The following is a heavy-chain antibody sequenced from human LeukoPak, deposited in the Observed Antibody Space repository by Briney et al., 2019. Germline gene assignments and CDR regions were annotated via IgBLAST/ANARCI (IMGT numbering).Heavy chain of an antibody. J-gene: IGHJ4*02. CDR3: AKGTCSGGRCSFDY. V-gene: IGHV3-23*01. Sequence: GGSLRLSCAASGFTFSTYAMTWVRQAPGKGLEWVSGISGSGDTTYYAYSVKGRFTISRDNSKNTLYLQMNSLRADDTAVYYCAKGTCSGGRCSFDYWGQGTLVTVSS. CDR1: GFTFSTYA. D-gene: IGHD2-15*01. CDR2: ISGSGDTT.